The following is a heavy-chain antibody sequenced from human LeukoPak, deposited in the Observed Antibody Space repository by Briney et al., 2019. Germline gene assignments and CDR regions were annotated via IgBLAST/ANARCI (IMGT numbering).Heavy chain of an antibody. CDR2: IYPGDSDT. J-gene: IGHJ6*03. V-gene: IGHV5-51*01. D-gene: IGHD1-26*01. CDR1: GYSFTSYW. CDR3: SRRVGSSLRGSCYYYYMDV. Sequence: GESLQISCKGSGYSFTSYWIGWVRLMPGKGLEWMGIIYPGDSDTRSSPSFQGQVTSSADKSDNTAYLHYLKLNALNTAKTAGSRRVGSSLRGSCYYYYMDVWGKGTTINGSS.